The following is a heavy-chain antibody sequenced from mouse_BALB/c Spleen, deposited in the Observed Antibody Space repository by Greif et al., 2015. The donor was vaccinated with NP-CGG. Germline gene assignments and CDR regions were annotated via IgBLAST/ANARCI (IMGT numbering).Heavy chain of an antibody. D-gene: IGHD2-1*01. CDR1: GFTFSDYG. CDR3: ARVYGNLYYFDY. V-gene: IGHV5-15*02. J-gene: IGHJ2*01. Sequence: EVKLLESGGGLVQPGGSRKLSCAASGFTFSDYGMAWVRQAPGKGPEWVAFISNLAYSIYYADTVTGRFTISRENAKNTLYLEMSSLGSEDTAMYYCARVYGNLYYFDYWGQGTTLTVSS. CDR2: ISNLAYSI.